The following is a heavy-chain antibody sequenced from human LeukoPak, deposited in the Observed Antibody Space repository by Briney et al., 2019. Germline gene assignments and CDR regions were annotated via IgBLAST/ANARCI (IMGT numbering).Heavy chain of an antibody. CDR3: ARGLETHLYDSLDP. Sequence: PSETLSLTCAVSGGSISSRNWWSWVRQPPGKGLGWIGEIYHSGSINYNPSLKSRVTISVDTSKNQFSLKLSSVTAADTAVYYCARGLETHLYDSLDPWGQGTLVTVSS. CDR1: GGSISSRNW. J-gene: IGHJ5*02. V-gene: IGHV4-4*02. D-gene: IGHD3-22*01. CDR2: IYHSGSI.